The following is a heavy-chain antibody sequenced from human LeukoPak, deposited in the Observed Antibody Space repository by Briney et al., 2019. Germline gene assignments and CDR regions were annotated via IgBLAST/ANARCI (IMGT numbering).Heavy chain of an antibody. CDR1: VFTFDDYV. D-gene: IGHD6-13*01. V-gene: IGHV3-9*01. CDR3: AKDYGYSSSWYDY. CDR2: ISWNSGSV. Sequence: GGSLRLSCEASVFTFDDYVMHGVRPAPGKGVECVSTISWNSGSVGYVAYVKGRFTISRDNAKKALYLQMNSLRAEDTALYYCAKDYGYSSSWYDYWGRGTRVTVS. J-gene: IGHJ4*02.